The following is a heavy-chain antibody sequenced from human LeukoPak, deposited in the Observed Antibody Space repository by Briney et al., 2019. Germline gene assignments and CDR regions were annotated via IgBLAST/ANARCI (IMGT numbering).Heavy chain of an antibody. CDR2: ISYDGSTN. Sequence: GGSLRLSCAASGFTFSSYAMHWVRQAPGKGLEWVAVISYDGSTNYYAASVKGRFTISRDNSKNTLYLQMNSLRAEDTAVYYCARERVSWLVRVQYYYFDYWGQGTLVTVSS. CDR1: GFTFSSYA. D-gene: IGHD6-19*01. V-gene: IGHV3-30*04. CDR3: ARERVSWLVRVQYYYFDY. J-gene: IGHJ4*02.